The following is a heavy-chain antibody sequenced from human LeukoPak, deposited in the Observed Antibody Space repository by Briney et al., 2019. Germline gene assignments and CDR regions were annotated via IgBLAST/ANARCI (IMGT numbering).Heavy chain of an antibody. D-gene: IGHD3-16*01. J-gene: IGHJ3*02. CDR2: IITIYSTA. CDR3: AGRGRLLSGFDI. Sequence: SVKVSCKASGDTFSSYAISWVRQAPGQRLDWKGGIITIYSTANYAQKFQGRVTITTDESTSPAYMELSSLRSEHTAVYYCAGRGRLLSGFDIWGQGTMVTVSS. CDR1: GDTFSSYA. V-gene: IGHV1-69*05.